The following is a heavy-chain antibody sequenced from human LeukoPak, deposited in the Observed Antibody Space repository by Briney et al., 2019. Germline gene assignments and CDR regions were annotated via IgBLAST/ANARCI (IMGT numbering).Heavy chain of an antibody. D-gene: IGHD6-6*01. J-gene: IGHJ4*02. CDR2: ISGSGGST. CDR1: GFTFSSYA. V-gene: IGHV3-23*01. CDR3: ARIGYSSSSNDY. Sequence: PGGSLRLSCAASGFTFSSYAMSWVRQAPGKGLEWVSAISGSGGSTYYADSVKGRFTISRDNSKNTLYLQMNSLRAEDTATYYCARIGYSSSSNDYWGQGTLVTVSS.